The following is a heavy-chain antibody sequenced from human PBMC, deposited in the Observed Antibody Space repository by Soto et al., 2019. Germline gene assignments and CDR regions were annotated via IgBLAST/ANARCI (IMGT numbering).Heavy chain of an antibody. Sequence: EVQVLESGGGLVQPGGSLRLSCAASGFIFSTNAMTWVRQAPGRGLEWVSAISGRSSGTYYADSVKGRFTISRDNSKNTLYLQMDSLRVEDTAVYYCEKVSDPRLYYYMDVCCRGTTVTVSS. CDR1: GFIFSTNA. CDR3: EKVSDPRLYYYMDV. CDR2: ISGRSSGT. V-gene: IGHV3-23*01. J-gene: IGHJ6*03.